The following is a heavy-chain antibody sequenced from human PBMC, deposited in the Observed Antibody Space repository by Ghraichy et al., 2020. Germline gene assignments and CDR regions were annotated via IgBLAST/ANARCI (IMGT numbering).Heavy chain of an antibody. J-gene: IGHJ5*02. V-gene: IGHV4-34*01. CDR3: ARPRRAYYYDSSGYYPNWFDP. CDR2: INHSGST. Sequence: SETLSLTCAVYGGSFSGYYWSWIRQPPGKGLEWIGEINHSGSTNYNPSLKSRVTISVDTSKNQFSLKLSSVTAADTAVYYCARPRRAYYYDSSGYYPNWFDPWGQGTLVTVSS. D-gene: IGHD3-22*01. CDR1: GGSFSGYY.